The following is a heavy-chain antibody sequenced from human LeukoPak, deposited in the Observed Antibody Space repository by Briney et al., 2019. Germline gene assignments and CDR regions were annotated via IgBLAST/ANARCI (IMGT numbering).Heavy chain of an antibody. J-gene: IGHJ5*02. D-gene: IGHD6-13*01. V-gene: IGHV1-69*05. Sequence: SVKVSCKASGGTFSSYAISWVRQAPGQGLEWMGGIIPIFGTANYAQKFQGRVTITTDESTSTAYMELSSLRSEDTAVYYCARYPGIAAADSWFDPWGQGTLVTVSS. CDR2: IIPIFGTA. CDR3: ARYPGIAAADSWFDP. CDR1: GGTFSSYA.